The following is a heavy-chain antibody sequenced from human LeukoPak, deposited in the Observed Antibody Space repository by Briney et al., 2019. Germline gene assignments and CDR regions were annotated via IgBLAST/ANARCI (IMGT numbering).Heavy chain of an antibody. D-gene: IGHD3-3*01. CDR1: GFTFSSYS. Sequence: GGSLRLSCAASGFTFSSYSMNWVRQAPGKGLEWVSSISSSTSYIYYADSVKGRFTISRDNAKNSLYLQMNSLRAEDTAVYYCARDPSYYDFRSGYYMDVWGKGTTVTVSS. V-gene: IGHV3-21*01. CDR2: ISSSTSYI. J-gene: IGHJ6*03. CDR3: ARDPSYYDFRSGYYMDV.